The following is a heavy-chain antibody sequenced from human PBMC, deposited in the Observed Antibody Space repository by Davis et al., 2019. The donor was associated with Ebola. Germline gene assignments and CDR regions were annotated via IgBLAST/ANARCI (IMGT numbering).Heavy chain of an antibody. D-gene: IGHD2-8*02. CDR1: GYTFTSYG. Sequence: AASVKVSCKASGYTFTSYGISWVRQAPGQGLEWMGGTIPIFGTANYAQKFQGRVTITADESTSTAYLELSSLRSEDTAVYYCARDSCTGGVCFDYYYYGMDVWGQGTTITVSS. CDR3: ARDSCTGGVCFDYYYYGMDV. V-gene: IGHV1-69*13. CDR2: TIPIFGTA. J-gene: IGHJ6*02.